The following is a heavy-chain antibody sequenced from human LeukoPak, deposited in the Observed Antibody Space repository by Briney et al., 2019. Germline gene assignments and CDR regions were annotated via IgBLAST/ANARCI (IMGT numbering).Heavy chain of an antibody. Sequence: GGSLRLSCAASGFTFSRHNMNWVRQAPGKGLEWVSYISSSGSTIYNADSVKGRFTISRDNAKNLLYLQMNSLRAEDTAVYYCARARGPGGDLAFDIWGQGTMVTVSS. CDR2: ISSSGSTI. CDR3: ARARGPGGDLAFDI. D-gene: IGHD4-17*01. CDR1: GFTFSRHN. J-gene: IGHJ3*02. V-gene: IGHV3-48*01.